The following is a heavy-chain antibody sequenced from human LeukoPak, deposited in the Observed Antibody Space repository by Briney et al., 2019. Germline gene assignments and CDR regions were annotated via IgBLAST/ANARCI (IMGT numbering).Heavy chain of an antibody. CDR1: GFNFDDYA. CDR3: AKAAVAQNFYYYYMDV. Sequence: GRSLRLSCAASGFNFDDYAMYWVRQAPGKGLEWVSGISWNRGSIGYADSVKGRFTISRDNSNNTLYLQMNSLRTEDTAVYYCAKAAVAQNFYYYYMDVWGKGTTVAVSS. V-gene: IGHV3-9*01. J-gene: IGHJ6*03. CDR2: ISWNRGSI. D-gene: IGHD3-3*01.